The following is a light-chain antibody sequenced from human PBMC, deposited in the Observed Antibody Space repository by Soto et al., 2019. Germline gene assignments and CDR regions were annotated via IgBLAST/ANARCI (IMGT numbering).Light chain of an antibody. V-gene: IGKV3-20*01. CDR3: QQYVSSPWA. Sequence: EIVLTQSPVSLSLSPGEGATLSCRASQSVGSYLAWYQQRPGQAPRLLIYGASTRATGIPARFSGSGSGTDFTLTISRLEPEDFAVYYCQQYVSSPWAFGQGTKVDIK. J-gene: IGKJ1*01. CDR2: GAS. CDR1: QSVGSY.